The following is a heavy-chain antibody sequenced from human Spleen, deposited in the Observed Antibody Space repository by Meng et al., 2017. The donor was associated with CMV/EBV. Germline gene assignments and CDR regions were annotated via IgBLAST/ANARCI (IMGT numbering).Heavy chain of an antibody. Sequence: ASVKVSCKASGYVFTSYYMHWVRQAPGQGLEWLGVMNPGGHRTIYAQKVQDRVTMTKDTSSNTVYMELSGLRYEDTAVYFCARDAGSGYFYKFYDGMDVWGQGTTVTVSS. V-gene: IGHV1-46*01. CDR1: GYVFTSYY. CDR3: ARDAGSGYFYKFYDGMDV. D-gene: IGHD3-3*01. J-gene: IGHJ6*02. CDR2: MNPGGHRT.